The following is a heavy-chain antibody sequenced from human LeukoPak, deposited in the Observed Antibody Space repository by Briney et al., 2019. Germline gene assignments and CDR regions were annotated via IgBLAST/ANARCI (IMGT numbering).Heavy chain of an antibody. CDR1: GVSISSSNSY. J-gene: IGHJ4*02. V-gene: IGHV4-39*01. D-gene: IGHD3/OR15-3a*01. CDR3: ARQTGSGLFILP. Sequence: SETLPLTCTVSGVSISSSNSYWGWIRQPPGKGLEWIGSIYYSGNTYYNASLKSQVSISIDTSKNQFSLRLTSVTAADTAVYYCARQTGSGLFILPGGQGTLVTVSS. CDR2: IYYSGNT.